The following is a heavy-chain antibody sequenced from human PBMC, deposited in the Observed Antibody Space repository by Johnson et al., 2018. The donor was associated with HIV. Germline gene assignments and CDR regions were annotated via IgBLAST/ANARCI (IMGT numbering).Heavy chain of an antibody. V-gene: IGHV3-33*05. Sequence: QVQLVESGGGVVQPGGSLRLSCAASGFTFSSYGMHWVRQAPGKGLEWVAVISYDGSYKYYADSVKGRLTISRDNSKNTLYLQMNSLRAEDTAVYYCARASDAFDIWGQGTVVTVSP. J-gene: IGHJ3*02. CDR1: GFTFSSYG. CDR3: ARASDAFDI. CDR2: ISYDGSYK.